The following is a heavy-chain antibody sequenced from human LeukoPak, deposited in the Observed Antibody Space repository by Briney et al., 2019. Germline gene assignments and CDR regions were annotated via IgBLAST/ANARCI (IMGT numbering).Heavy chain of an antibody. CDR3: ASGWYDILTGYPEPPFDY. D-gene: IGHD3-9*01. CDR1: GFTFNTYA. V-gene: IGHV4-59*04. Sequence: PGGSLRLSCTASGFTFNTYAMSWVRQPPGKGLEWIGNIFYSGSTYYSPSLRSRVTISLDTSRNQFSLKLNSVTAADTAVYYCASGWYDILTGYPEPPFDYWGQGTLVTVSS. CDR2: IFYSGST. J-gene: IGHJ4*02.